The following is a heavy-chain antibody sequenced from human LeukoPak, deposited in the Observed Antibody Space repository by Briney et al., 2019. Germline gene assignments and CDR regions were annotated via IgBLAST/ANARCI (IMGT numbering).Heavy chain of an antibody. CDR3: ARLIVVVPAAIGPSFDP. V-gene: IGHV4-39*01. CDR1: GGSISSGSYY. CDR2: IYYSGST. Sequence: SQTLSLTCTVSGGSISSGSYYWGWIRQPPGKGLEWIGSIYYSGSTYYNPSLKSRVTISVDTSKNQFSLKLSSVTAADTAVYYCARLIVVVPAAIGPSFDPWGQGTLVTVSS. J-gene: IGHJ5*02. D-gene: IGHD2-2*02.